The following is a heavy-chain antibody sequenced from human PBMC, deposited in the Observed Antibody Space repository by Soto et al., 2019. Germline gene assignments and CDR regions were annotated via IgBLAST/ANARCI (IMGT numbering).Heavy chain of an antibody. D-gene: IGHD6-6*01. J-gene: IGHJ5*02. CDR1: GYSFATYD. CDR2: MNPQNGNT. V-gene: IGHV1-8*01. Sequence: GASVKVSCKASGYSFATYDINWVRQATGQGLEWMGWMNPQNGNTRYEQKFQSRVTITRDTFRSTAYMELSSLRSEDTAVYYCAREAIAARAGKSLNWFDPWGQGTLVTVSS. CDR3: AREAIAARAGKSLNWFDP.